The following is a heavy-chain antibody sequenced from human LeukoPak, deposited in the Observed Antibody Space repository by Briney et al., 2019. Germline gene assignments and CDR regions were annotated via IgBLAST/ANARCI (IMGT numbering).Heavy chain of an antibody. CDR1: GFTFSSYE. CDR3: ARGGISIFGVVIYMDV. D-gene: IGHD3-3*01. J-gene: IGHJ6*03. Sequence: GGSLRLSCAASGFTFSSYERNWVRQAPGKGLEWVSYISSSGSTIYYADSVKGRFTISRDNAKNSLSLQMNSLRVEDTALYYCARGGISIFGVVIYMDVWGKGTTVTVSS. CDR2: ISSSGSTI. V-gene: IGHV3-48*03.